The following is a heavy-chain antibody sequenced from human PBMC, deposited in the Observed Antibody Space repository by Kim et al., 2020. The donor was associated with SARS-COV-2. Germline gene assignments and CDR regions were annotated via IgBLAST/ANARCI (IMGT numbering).Heavy chain of an antibody. J-gene: IGHJ4*02. D-gene: IGHD3-16*01. CDR3: ARDMSMGAADY. Sequence: KYSQESQCRVTITSDTSASTAYMELSSLRSEDTALYYCARDMSMGAADYWGQGTLVTVSS. V-gene: IGHV1-3*01.